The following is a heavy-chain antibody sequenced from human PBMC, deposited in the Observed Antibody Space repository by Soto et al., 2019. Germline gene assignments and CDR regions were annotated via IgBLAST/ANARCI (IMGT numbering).Heavy chain of an antibody. CDR1: GGSTSSDNY. J-gene: IGHJ4*02. CDR3: AREGGESSDGLYYFDS. D-gene: IGHD3-16*01. CDR2: IYYSGNT. V-gene: IGHV4-30-4*01. Sequence: QTLSLTCTVSGGSTSSDNYWSWIRQPPGKGLEWIGHIYYSGNTDYNPSLKSRLAISIDTSKNQFSLKLSSVTAADTAVYFCAREGGESSDGLYYFDSWGQGSLVTVSS.